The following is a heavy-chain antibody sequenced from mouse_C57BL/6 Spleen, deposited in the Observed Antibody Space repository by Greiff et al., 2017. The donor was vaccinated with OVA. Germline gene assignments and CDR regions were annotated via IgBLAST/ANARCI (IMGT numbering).Heavy chain of an antibody. Sequence: EVKLVESGGGLVKPGGSLKLSCAASGFTFSDYGMHWVRQAPEKGLEWVAYISSVRSTLYYADTVKGRFTISRDNAKNTLFLQMTSLRSEDTAMYYCARDYGYYFDYWGQGTTLTVSS. CDR1: GFTFSDYG. V-gene: IGHV5-17*01. J-gene: IGHJ2*01. CDR2: ISSVRSTL. CDR3: ARDYGYYFDY. D-gene: IGHD1-2*01.